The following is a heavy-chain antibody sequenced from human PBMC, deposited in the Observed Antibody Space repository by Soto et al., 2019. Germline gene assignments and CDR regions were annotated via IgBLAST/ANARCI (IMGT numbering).Heavy chain of an antibody. CDR3: ARGFIAARPSYYYGMDV. V-gene: IGHV3-48*03. D-gene: IGHD6-6*01. CDR2: ISSSGSTI. Sequence: GGSLRLSCAASGFTFSSYEMNWVRQAPGKGLEWVSYISSSGSTIYYADSVKGRFTISRDNAKNSLYLQMNSLRAEDTAVYYCARGFIAARPSYYYGMDVWGQGATVTVSS. CDR1: GFTFSSYE. J-gene: IGHJ6*02.